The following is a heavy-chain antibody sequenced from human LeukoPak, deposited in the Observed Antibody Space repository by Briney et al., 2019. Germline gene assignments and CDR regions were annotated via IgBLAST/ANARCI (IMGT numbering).Heavy chain of an antibody. CDR2: ISGNNGNT. CDR3: ARVSTVVTPSIY. J-gene: IGHJ4*02. Sequence: ASVKVSCKASGYTFTSYGISWVRQAPGQGLEWMGLISGNNGNTNYAQKLQGRVTMTTDTSTSTAYMELRSLRSDDTAVYYCARVSTVVTPSIYWGQGTLVTVSS. V-gene: IGHV1-18*01. D-gene: IGHD4-23*01. CDR1: GYTFTSYG.